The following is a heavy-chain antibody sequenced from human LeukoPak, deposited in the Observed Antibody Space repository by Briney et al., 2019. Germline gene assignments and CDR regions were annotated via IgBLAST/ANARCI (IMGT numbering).Heavy chain of an antibody. CDR1: GLTFSDSF. D-gene: IGHD4-17*01. CDR2: INGSGTNL. V-gene: IGHV3-11*04. Sequence: GGSLRLSCAAPGLTFSDSFMSWIRQAPGKGLQWLAYINGSGTNLYYADAVRGRFTISRDNAKNSLYLQMNSLRADDTAVYYCTRRDYDSYFDYWGQGTLVTVSS. CDR3: TRRDYDSYFDY. J-gene: IGHJ4*02.